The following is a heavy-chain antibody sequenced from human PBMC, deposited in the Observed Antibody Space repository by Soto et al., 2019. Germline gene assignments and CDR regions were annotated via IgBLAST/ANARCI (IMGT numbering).Heavy chain of an antibody. CDR3: ASHYHGRDY. Sequence: PGESLKISCKGSGYSFTTNWIAWVRQMPGKGLEWVGVIYFGDSDTRYRPSFQGQVTISVDKSITTAYLQWSSMKASDTAMYYCASHYHGRDYWGPATPETASS. CDR1: GYSFTTNW. J-gene: IGHJ4*01. CDR2: IYFGDSDT. V-gene: IGHV5-51*03. D-gene: IGHD3-10*01.